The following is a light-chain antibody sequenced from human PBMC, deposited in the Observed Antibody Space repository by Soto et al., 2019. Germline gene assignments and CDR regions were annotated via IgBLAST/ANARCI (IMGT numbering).Light chain of an antibody. CDR2: GVS. CDR1: QSIRSSY. J-gene: IGKJ1*01. CDR3: QQYGSSIRS. V-gene: IGKV3-20*01. Sequence: EIVLTQSPGTLSLSPGERATLSCRASQSIRSSYLAWYQQKPGQTPRHLIYGVSTRATGIPDRFSGSGSGTDFTLTISRLEPEDFSVYYCQQYGSSIRSFGQGTKVEIK.